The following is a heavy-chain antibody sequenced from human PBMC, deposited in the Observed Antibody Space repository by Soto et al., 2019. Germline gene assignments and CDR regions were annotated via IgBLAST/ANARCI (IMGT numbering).Heavy chain of an antibody. CDR3: VRERGEYDSGWYIDR. CDR1: GFSFSSHS. V-gene: IGHV3-21*06. J-gene: IGHJ5*02. CDR2: ISSRSSLI. D-gene: IGHD2-8*02. Sequence: GGSLRLSXAASGFSFSSHSFNWVRQAPGQGLEWVAYISSRSSLILYADSVRGRFVISRDNALNSLYLQMNRPRDEDTAIYYCVRERGEYDSGWYIDRWGQGTPVTVSS.